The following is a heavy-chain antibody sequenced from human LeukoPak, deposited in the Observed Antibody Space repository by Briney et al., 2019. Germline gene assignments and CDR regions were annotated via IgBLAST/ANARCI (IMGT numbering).Heavy chain of an antibody. CDR2: INPNSGGT. V-gene: IGHV1-2*02. CDR1: GYTFTGYY. D-gene: IGHD2-2*02. CDR3: ARDLGIVVVPAAIPQDY. Sequence: ASVKVSCKASGYTFTGYYMHWVRQAPGQGLEWMGWINPNSGGTNYAQKLQGRVTMTTDTSTSTAYMELRSLRSDDTAVYYCARDLGIVVVPAAIPQDYWGQGTLVTVSS. J-gene: IGHJ4*02.